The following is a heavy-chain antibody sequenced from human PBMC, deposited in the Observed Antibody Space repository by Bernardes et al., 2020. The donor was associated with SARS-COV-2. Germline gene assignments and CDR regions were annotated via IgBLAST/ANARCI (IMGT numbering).Heavy chain of an antibody. Sequence: AAEKDFCKVSGYTLTALSMPWVRYAPGQGLEWMGGFAPADVATIYAQKFQGRVTMTEDTSTDTAYMELSSLRSEDTAVYYCATDFAYGDYPYCRYWGQGTLVTVS. CDR3: ATDFAYGDYPYCRY. CDR2: FAPADVAT. CDR1: GYTLTALS. J-gene: IGHJ4*02. V-gene: IGHV1-24*01. D-gene: IGHD4-17*01.